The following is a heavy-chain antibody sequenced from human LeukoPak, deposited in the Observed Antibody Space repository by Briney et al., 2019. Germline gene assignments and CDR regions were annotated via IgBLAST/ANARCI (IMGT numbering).Heavy chain of an antibody. CDR2: ISGSGGST. Sequence: GGSLSLSCAASGFTFNTYAMSWVRQAPGKGLEWVSAISGSGGSTYHADSVKGRFTISRDNSKNTLFLLMNKLRAEDTAVYYCAREFVVYNDYLWGTYHNDAFDIWGQGTMVTVSS. J-gene: IGHJ3*02. D-gene: IGHD3-16*01. CDR1: GFTFNTYA. CDR3: AREFVVYNDYLWGTYHNDAFDI. V-gene: IGHV3-23*01.